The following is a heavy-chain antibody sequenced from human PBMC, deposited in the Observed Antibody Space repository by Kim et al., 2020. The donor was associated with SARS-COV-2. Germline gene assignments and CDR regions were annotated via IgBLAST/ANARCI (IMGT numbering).Heavy chain of an antibody. Sequence: SVKVSCKASGGTFSSYAISWVRQAPGQGLEWMGGIIPIFGTANYAQKFQGRVTITADESTSTAYMELSSLRSEDTAVYYCAREWGSSWSDDAFISGAKGQWSPSLQ. V-gene: IGHV1-69*13. CDR1: GGTFSSYA. CDR3: AREWGSSWSDDAFIS. CDR2: IIPIFGTA. J-gene: IGHJ3*02. D-gene: IGHD6-13*01.